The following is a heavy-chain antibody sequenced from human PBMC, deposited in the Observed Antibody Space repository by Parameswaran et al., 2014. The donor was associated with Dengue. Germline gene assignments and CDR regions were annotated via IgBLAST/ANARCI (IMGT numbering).Heavy chain of an antibody. V-gene: IGHV3-11*01. Sequence: VRQAPGKGLEWVSYISSSGSTIYYADSVKGRFTISRDNAKNSLYLQMNSLRAEDTAVYYCARDLGYSYGYEFWGQGTLVTVSS. CDR2: ISSSGSTI. D-gene: IGHD5-18*01. CDR3: ARDLGYSYGYEF. J-gene: IGHJ4*02.